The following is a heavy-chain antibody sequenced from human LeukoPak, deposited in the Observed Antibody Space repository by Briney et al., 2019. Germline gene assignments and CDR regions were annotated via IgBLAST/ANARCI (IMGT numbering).Heavy chain of an antibody. CDR3: ARGVAAAVVDY. CDR1: GFTVSSNY. Sequence: GGSLRLSCAASGFTVSSNYMSWVRQAPGKGLEWFSVIYSGGSRYYADSVKGRFTISRDNSKNTLYLQMNSLRAEDTAVYYCARGVAAAVVDYWGQGTLVTVSS. D-gene: IGHD6-13*01. V-gene: IGHV3-53*01. J-gene: IGHJ4*02. CDR2: IYSGGSR.